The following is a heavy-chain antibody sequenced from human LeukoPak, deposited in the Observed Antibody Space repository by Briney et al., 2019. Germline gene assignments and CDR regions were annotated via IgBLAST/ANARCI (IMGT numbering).Heavy chain of an antibody. CDR3: ARGGNGPFDY. V-gene: IGHV3-53*01. Sequence: GGSLRLSCAASGSTVSSNYMSWVRQAPGKGLEWVSIIYSGGGTYYADSVKGRFTISRDNSKNTLYLQINSLRAEDTAVYYCARGGNGPFDYWGRGTLVTVSS. D-gene: IGHD3-16*01. CDR1: GSTVSSNY. CDR2: IYSGGGT. J-gene: IGHJ4*02.